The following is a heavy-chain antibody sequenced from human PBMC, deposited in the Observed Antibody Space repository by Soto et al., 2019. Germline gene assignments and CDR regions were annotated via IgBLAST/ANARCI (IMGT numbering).Heavy chain of an antibody. D-gene: IGHD6-13*01. V-gene: IGHV3-33*01. CDR2: IWYDGSNK. J-gene: IGHJ4*02. CDR1: GFTFSSYG. CDR3: GMIGYSSSDY. Sequence: PGGSLRLSCAASGFTFSSYGMHWVRQAPGKGLEWVAVIWYDGSNKYYADSVKGRFTISRDNSKNTLYLQMNSLRAEDTAVYYCGMIGYSSSDYWGQGTLVTVSS.